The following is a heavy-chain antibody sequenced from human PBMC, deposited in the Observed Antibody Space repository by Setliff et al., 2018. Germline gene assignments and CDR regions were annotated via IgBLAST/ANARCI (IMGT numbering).Heavy chain of an antibody. CDR2: ISAYNGNT. V-gene: IGHV1-18*01. Sequence: ASVKVSCKASGYTFTSYGISWVRQAPGQGLEWMGWISAYNGNTNYAQKLQGRVTMTTDTSTSTAYMELRSLRSDDTALYYCARDNIGPDALDIWGQGTMVTVSS. J-gene: IGHJ3*02. CDR3: ARDNIGPDALDI. CDR1: GYTFTSYG.